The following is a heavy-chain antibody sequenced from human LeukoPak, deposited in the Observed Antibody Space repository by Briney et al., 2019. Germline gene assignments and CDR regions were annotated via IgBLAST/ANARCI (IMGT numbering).Heavy chain of an antibody. J-gene: IGHJ6*03. CDR2: ISTSSSYI. CDR1: GFTFSSYE. Sequence: GGSLRLSCAASGFTFSSYEMNWVRQAPGKGLEWVSSISTSSSYIYYADSVKGRFTISRDNAKNSLYLQMNSLRAEDTAVYYCARDRGNQRGYYYYYMDVWGKGTTVTVSS. D-gene: IGHD1-14*01. V-gene: IGHV3-21*01. CDR3: ARDRGNQRGYYYYYMDV.